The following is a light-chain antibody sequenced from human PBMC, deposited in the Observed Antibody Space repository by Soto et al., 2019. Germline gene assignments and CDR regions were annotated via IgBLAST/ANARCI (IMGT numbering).Light chain of an antibody. CDR2: EAS. J-gene: IGLJ1*01. V-gene: IGLV2-18*02. Sequence: QSVLTQPPSVSGSPGQSVTISCTGTSTDFVSYNRVSWYQQPPGTAPKLIIYEASNRPSGVPGRFSGSKSGNTASLTISGLQAEDEADYYCNSQTSSGIRVFGTGTKVTVL. CDR1: STDFVSYNR. CDR3: NSQTSSGIRV.